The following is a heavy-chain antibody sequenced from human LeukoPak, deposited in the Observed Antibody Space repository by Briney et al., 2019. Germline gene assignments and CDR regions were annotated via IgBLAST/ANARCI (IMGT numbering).Heavy chain of an antibody. CDR3: ARDGIAAAGTGLYYYYYMDV. V-gene: IGHV7-4-1*02. Sequence: ASVKVSCKASGYTFTSYAMNWVRQAPGQGLEWMGWINTNTGNPTYAQGFTGRFVFSLDTSVSTAYLQISSLKAEDTAVYYCARDGIAAAGTGLYYYYYMDVWGKGTTVTIS. CDR2: INTNTGNP. J-gene: IGHJ6*03. D-gene: IGHD6-13*01. CDR1: GYTFTSYA.